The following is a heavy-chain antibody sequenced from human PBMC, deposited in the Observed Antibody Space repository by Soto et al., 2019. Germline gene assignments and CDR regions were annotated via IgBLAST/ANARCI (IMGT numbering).Heavy chain of an antibody. CDR3: ARERGEYCSGTSLYRGTFNWFDP. CDR1: GGSISSGGYS. V-gene: IGHV4-30-2*01. Sequence: SETLSLTCAVSGGSISSGGYSWSWIRQASGKGLEWIAYIHHSGSTYYNPSLKSRVTISPDRSKNRFSLKLTYVTAADTAVYYCARERGEYCSGTSLYRGTFNWFDPWGQGTLVTVSS. CDR2: IHHSGST. D-gene: IGHD2-2*01. J-gene: IGHJ5*02.